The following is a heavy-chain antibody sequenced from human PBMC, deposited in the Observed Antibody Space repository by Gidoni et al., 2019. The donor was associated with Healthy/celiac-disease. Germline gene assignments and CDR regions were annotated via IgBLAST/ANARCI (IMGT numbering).Heavy chain of an antibody. CDR3: ARAFIAARRGIDY. D-gene: IGHD6-6*01. V-gene: IGHV4-30-4*01. CDR1: GGPISSGDDY. J-gene: IGHJ4*02. Sequence: QVQLQESGPGLVQPSQTLSLTCTVSGGPISSGDDYWSWIRQPPGKGLEWIGYIYYSGSTYYNPSLKSRVTISVDTSKNQFSLKLSSVTAADTAVYYCARAFIAARRGIDYWGQGTLVTVSS. CDR2: IYYSGST.